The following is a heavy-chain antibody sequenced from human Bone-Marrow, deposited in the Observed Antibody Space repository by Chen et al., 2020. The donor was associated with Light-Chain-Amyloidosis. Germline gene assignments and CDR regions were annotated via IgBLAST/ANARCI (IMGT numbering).Heavy chain of an antibody. J-gene: IGHJ3*02. CDR2: IYSGGGT. CDR3: ARLGYCIGCSCASYAFHI. V-gene: IGHV3-53*01. CDR1: GFTVSSNY. Sequence: EVQLVECEGGLIQPGGSLRLSCAASGFTVSSNYMSWVRQAPGKGLVWVSVIYSGGGTYYADSVKGRFTTTRANTKNTLYRQLNSSRAEDTAVYYYARLGYCIGCSCASYAFHIGGQGTMVTVFS. D-gene: IGHD2-15*01.